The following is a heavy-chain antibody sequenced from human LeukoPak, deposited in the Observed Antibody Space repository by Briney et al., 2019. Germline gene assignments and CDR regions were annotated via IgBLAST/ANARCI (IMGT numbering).Heavy chain of an antibody. CDR1: GFTFSNYW. J-gene: IGHJ4*02. Sequence: GGSLRLSCAASGFTFSNYWMHWVRQVPGKGLVWVSRINDLGTSTNYADSVRGRFTISRDDAKNTLYLQMNNLRAEDTAVYYCARGGGSYYFDYWGRGTLVTVSS. CDR2: INDLGTST. V-gene: IGHV3-74*01. CDR3: ARGGGSYYFDY. D-gene: IGHD6-25*01.